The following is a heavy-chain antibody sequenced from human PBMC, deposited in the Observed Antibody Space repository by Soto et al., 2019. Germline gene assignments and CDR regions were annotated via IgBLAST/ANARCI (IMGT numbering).Heavy chain of an antibody. J-gene: IGHJ5*02. CDR1: GGSIYSYY. CDR3: ARLVPSKLVGS. CDR2: IYYSGYT. D-gene: IGHD2-15*01. V-gene: IGHV4-59*12. Sequence: NPSETLSLTCSVSGGSIYSYYWGWIRRPPGKGLEWIGSIYYSGYTYYNPSLKSRVSMSVDTSTSHFSLNVNSVTAADTAVYYCARLVPSKLVGSWAPGTLVTVSS.